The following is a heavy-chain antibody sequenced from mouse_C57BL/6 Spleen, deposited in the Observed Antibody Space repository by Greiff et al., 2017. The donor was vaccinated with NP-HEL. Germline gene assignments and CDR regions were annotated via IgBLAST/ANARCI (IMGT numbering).Heavy chain of an antibody. D-gene: IGHD3-1*01. CDR3: ARNSTRASY. Sequence: QVQLQQSGAELVKPGASVKMSCKASGYTFTSYTMHWVKQRPGQGLEWIGYINPSSGYTKYNQKFKDKATLTAAKSSSTAYMQLSSLTSEDSAVYYCARNSTRASYWGQGTTLTVSS. V-gene: IGHV1-4*01. J-gene: IGHJ2*01. CDR1: GYTFTSYT. CDR2: INPSSGYT.